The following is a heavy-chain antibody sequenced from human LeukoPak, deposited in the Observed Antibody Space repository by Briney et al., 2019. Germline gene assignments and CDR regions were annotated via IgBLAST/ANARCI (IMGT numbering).Heavy chain of an antibody. Sequence: GGSLRLSCAASGFTFDDYAMHWVRQAPGKGLEWVSGISWNSGSIGYADSVKGRFTISRDNAKNSLYLQMNSLRAEDMALHYCAKDSYSSSSANYDYWGQGTLVTVSS. V-gene: IGHV3-9*03. CDR2: ISWNSGSI. CDR1: GFTFDDYA. J-gene: IGHJ4*02. D-gene: IGHD6-6*01. CDR3: AKDSYSSSSANYDY.